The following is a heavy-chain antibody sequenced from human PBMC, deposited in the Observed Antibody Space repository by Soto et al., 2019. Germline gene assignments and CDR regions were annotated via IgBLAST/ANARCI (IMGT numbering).Heavy chain of an antibody. J-gene: IGHJ5*02. D-gene: IGHD3-16*01. Sequence: APKKKLEWVAVISYDGSNKYYADSVKGRFTISRDNSKNTLYLQMNSLRAEDTAVYYFLKPGRATTVIYTPPLVYVLPRGQ. CDR2: ISYDGSNK. CDR3: LKPGRATTVIYTPPLVYVLP. V-gene: IGHV3-30*18.